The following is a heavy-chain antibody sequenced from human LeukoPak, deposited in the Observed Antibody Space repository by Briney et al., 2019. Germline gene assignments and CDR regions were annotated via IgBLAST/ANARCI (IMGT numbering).Heavy chain of an antibody. CDR1: GFTFNNYA. Sequence: GGSLRLSCAASGFTFNNYALHWVRQAPGKGLEWVSMITGSGTSAYYADPVNGRFTISRDNSKKTLYLQMNSLGAEDTAVYYCAKVRWLNRPYFDYWGQGTLVTVSS. CDR3: AKVRWLNRPYFDY. J-gene: IGHJ4*02. V-gene: IGHV3-23*01. D-gene: IGHD5-12*01. CDR2: ITGSGTSA.